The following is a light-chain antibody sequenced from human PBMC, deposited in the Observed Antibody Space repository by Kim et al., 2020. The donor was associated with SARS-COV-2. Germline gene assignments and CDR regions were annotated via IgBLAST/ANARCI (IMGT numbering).Light chain of an antibody. CDR2: KAS. CDR3: QQYNSYSGT. J-gene: IGKJ1*01. Sequence: ASVGDGVTIACRASQGSSSWLAWYQQKPGKAPKLLIYKASSLESGVPSRFSGSGSGTEFTLTISSLQPDDFAAYYCQQYNSYSGTFGQGTKVDIK. V-gene: IGKV1-5*03. CDR1: QGSSSW.